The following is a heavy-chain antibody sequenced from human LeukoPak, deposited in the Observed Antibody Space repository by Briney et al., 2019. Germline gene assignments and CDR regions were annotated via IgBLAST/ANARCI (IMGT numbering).Heavy chain of an antibody. CDR2: IYYSGST. V-gene: IGHV4-39*01. D-gene: IGHD1-26*01. Sequence: SETLSLTCTVSGGSISSSSYYWGWIRQPPGKGLEWIGSIYYSGSTYYNPSLKSRVTISVDTSKNQFSLKLSSVTAADTAVYYCARRFAGSYGIYFDYWGRGTPVTVSS. J-gene: IGHJ4*02. CDR3: ARRFAGSYGIYFDY. CDR1: GGSISSSSYY.